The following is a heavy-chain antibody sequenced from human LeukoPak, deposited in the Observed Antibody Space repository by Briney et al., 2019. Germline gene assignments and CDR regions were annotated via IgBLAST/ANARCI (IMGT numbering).Heavy chain of an antibody. Sequence: GGSLRLSCAASGFTFSNAWMSWVRQAPGKGLEWVGRIKSKTDGGTTDYAAPVKGRFTISRDDSKNTLYLQMNSLKTEDTAVYYCTTVLGTMIVVVGYGMDVWGQGTTVIVSS. J-gene: IGHJ6*02. D-gene: IGHD3-22*01. CDR2: IKSKTDGGTT. CDR3: TTVLGTMIVVVGYGMDV. V-gene: IGHV3-15*01. CDR1: GFTFSNAW.